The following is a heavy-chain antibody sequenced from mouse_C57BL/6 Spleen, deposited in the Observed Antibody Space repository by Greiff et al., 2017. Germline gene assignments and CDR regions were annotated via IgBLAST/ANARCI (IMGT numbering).Heavy chain of an antibody. Sequence: EVMLVESGGGLVQPGGSLKLSCAASGFTFSDYYMYWVRQTPEKRLEWVAYISNGGGSTYYPDTVKGRFTISRDNANNTLYLQMSRLKSEDTAMYYCASSIVTTRYYAMDYWGQGTSVTVSS. J-gene: IGHJ4*01. CDR2: ISNGGGST. CDR1: GFTFSDYY. CDR3: ASSIVTTRYYAMDY. D-gene: IGHD2-5*01. V-gene: IGHV5-12*01.